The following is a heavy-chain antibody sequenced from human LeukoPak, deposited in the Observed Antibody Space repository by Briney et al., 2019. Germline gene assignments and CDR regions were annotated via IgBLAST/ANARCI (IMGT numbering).Heavy chain of an antibody. J-gene: IGHJ5*02. D-gene: IGHD5-12*01. CDR1: GGSISSSSYY. CDR3: ARDSKFSYVATYWNWFDP. CDR2: IYYSGSA. Sequence: SETLSLTCTVSGGSISSSSYYWGWIRQPPGKGLEWIGSIYYSGSAYYNPSLKSRVTISVDTSKNQFSLKLSSVTAADTAVYYCARDSKFSYVATYWNWFDPWGQGTLVTVSS. V-gene: IGHV4-39*07.